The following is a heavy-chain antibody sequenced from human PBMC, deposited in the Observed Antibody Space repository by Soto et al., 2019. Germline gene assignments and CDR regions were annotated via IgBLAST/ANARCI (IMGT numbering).Heavy chain of an antibody. J-gene: IGHJ4*02. V-gene: IGHV1-69*13. D-gene: IGHD1-26*01. CDR1: GGTFSSYA. CDR3: ARQVELQTYYFDY. CDR2: IIPIFGTA. Sequence: ASVKVSCKASGGTFSSYAISWVRQAPGQGLEWMGGIIPIFGTANYAQKFQGRVTITADESTSTAYMVLSSLRSEDTALYYCARQVELQTYYFDYWGQGTLVTVSS.